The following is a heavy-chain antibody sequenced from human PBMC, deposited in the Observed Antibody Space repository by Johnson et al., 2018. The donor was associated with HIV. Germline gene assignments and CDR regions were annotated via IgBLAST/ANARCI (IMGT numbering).Heavy chain of an antibody. CDR2: IYSGGST. V-gene: IGHV3-66*01. CDR1: GFTVSSNY. Sequence: VQLVESGGGVVQPGRSLRLSCAASGFTVSSNYMSWVRQAPGKGLEWVSVIYSGGSTYYADSVKGRFTISRDNSKNTLYLQMNSLRAEDTAVYYCARDVKVCAFDIWGQGTMVTVSS. CDR3: ARDVKVCAFDI. J-gene: IGHJ3*02. D-gene: IGHD3-16*01.